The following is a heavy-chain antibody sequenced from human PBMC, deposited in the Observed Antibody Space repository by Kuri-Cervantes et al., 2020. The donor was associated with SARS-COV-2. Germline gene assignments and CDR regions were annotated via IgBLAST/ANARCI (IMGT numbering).Heavy chain of an antibody. CDR3: AKVGVATLSGDRHPVGY. CDR1: GFTFSSYG. Sequence: GGSLRLSCAASGFTFSSYGMHWVRQAPGKGLEWVAFIRYDGSNKYYADSVKGRFTISRDNSKNTLYLQMNSLRAEDTAVYYCAKVGVATLSGDRHPVGYWGQGTLVTVSS. J-gene: IGHJ4*02. D-gene: IGHD3-3*01. CDR2: IRYDGSNK. V-gene: IGHV3-30*02.